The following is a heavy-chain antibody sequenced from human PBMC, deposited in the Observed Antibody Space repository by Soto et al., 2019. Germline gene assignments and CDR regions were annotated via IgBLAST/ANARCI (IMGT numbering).Heavy chain of an antibody. V-gene: IGHV4-39*01. J-gene: IGHJ6*02. CDR2: IFYSGST. CDR1: GGSISSSSYY. D-gene: IGHD2-15*01. Sequence: QLQLQESGPGLVKPSETLSLTCTVSGGSISSSSYYWGWIRQPPGKGLEWIGSIFYSGSTYYNPSLMRRLTISVDTSKNQFSLKLSSVTAADTAVYYCARHLTYCSAGSCYSDFPYYGMDVWGQGTTVTVSS. CDR3: ARHLTYCSAGSCYSDFPYYGMDV.